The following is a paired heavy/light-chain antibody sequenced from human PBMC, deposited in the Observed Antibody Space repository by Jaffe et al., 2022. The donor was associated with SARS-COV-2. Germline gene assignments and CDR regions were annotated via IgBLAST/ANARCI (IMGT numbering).Heavy chain of an antibody. Sequence: QVQLQESGPGLVKPSQTLSLTCTVSGGSITSGTDYWSWIRQPAGKGLEWIGRIYISGTTNYQPSLKTRVTISVDTSKNQFSLNLNSVTAADTAVYYCARGTGTTNFEYWGQGTPVTVSS. CDR1: GGSITSGTDY. CDR2: IYISGTT. CDR3: ARGTGTTNFEY. D-gene: IGHD1-1*01. V-gene: IGHV4-61*02. J-gene: IGHJ4*01.
Light chain of an antibody. V-gene: IGKV1-39*01. CDR3: QQSYGTPLT. CDR1: QSVYSY. Sequence: DIQMTQSPSSLSASVGDGVTITCRASQSVYSYLNWYQQRPGKAPRLLIYSASSLQSGVPSRFSGSGSGTDFTLTISSLQPEDVGTYYCQQSYGTPLTFGPGTKVEIK. CDR2: SAS. J-gene: IGKJ3*01.